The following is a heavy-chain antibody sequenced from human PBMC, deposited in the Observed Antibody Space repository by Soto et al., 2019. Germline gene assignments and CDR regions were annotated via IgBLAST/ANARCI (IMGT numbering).Heavy chain of an antibody. CDR3: AKVGQQLTFNLFDP. J-gene: IGHJ5*02. D-gene: IGHD6-13*01. Sequence: PAETLSLTCTVSGDSISSYYWSWIRQPPGKGLEWIGYIYYSGSTNYNPSLKSRVTISVDTSKNQFSLKLTSVTAADTAVYYCAKVGQQLTFNLFDPWGQGTLVTVSS. V-gene: IGHV4-59*01. CDR2: IYYSGST. CDR1: GDSISSYY.